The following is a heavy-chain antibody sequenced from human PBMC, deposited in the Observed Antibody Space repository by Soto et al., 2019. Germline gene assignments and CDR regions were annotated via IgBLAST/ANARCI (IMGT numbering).Heavy chain of an antibody. CDR1: GYDFSSYG. Sequence: QAQLVQSGAEVKKPGASVKVSCKASGYDFSSYGISWVRQAPGQGLEWMGWISASNGNRDYAQQFQGRVTMTSDTSRTTAYMELRSLRSDDTAVYYCVSDPQRNDYWGQGTLVNVSS. D-gene: IGHD2-2*01. J-gene: IGHJ4*02. CDR3: VSDPQRNDY. V-gene: IGHV1-18*04. CDR2: ISASNGNR.